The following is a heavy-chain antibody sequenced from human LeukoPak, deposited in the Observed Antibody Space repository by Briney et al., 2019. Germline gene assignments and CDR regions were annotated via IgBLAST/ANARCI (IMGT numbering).Heavy chain of an antibody. CDR2: IKSKTDGGAT. V-gene: IGHV3-15*01. CDR1: GFTFGNAW. Sequence: GGSLRLSCAASGFTFGNAWMSWVRQAPGKGLEWVGRIKSKTDGGATDYAAPVKGRFTISRDDSKNTLYLQMNSLKTEDTAVYYCTTVEWEPISGAFDIWGQGTMVTVSS. D-gene: IGHD1-26*01. CDR3: TTVEWEPISGAFDI. J-gene: IGHJ3*02.